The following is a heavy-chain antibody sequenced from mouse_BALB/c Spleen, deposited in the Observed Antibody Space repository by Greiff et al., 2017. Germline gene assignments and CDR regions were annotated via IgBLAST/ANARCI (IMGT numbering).Heavy chain of an antibody. Sequence: QVQLQQSGAELVKPGASVKMSCKASGYTFTSYWMHWVKQRPGQGLEWIGTIDPSDSYTSYNQKFKGKATLTVDTSSSTAYMQLSSLTSEDSAVYYCAREGGSRDYWGQGTTLTVSS. V-gene: IGHV1S127*01. D-gene: IGHD1-1*01. J-gene: IGHJ2*01. CDR1: GYTFTSYW. CDR2: IDPSDSYT. CDR3: AREGGSRDY.